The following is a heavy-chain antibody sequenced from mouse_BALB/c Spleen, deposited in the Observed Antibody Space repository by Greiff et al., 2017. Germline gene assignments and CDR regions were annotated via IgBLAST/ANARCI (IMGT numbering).Heavy chain of an antibody. CDR1: GFTFSDYY. CDR2: ISDGGSYT. Sequence: EVHLVESGGGLVKPGGSLKLSCAASGFTFSDYYMYWVRQTPEKRLEWVATISDGGSYTYYPDSVKGRFTISRDNAKNNLYLQMSSLKSEDTAMYYCASPAYYGNWGFAYWGQGTLVTVSA. V-gene: IGHV5-4*02. J-gene: IGHJ3*01. D-gene: IGHD2-10*01. CDR3: ASPAYYGNWGFAY.